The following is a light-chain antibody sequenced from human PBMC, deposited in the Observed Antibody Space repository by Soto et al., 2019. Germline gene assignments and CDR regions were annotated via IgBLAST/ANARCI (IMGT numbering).Light chain of an antibody. V-gene: IGKV4-1*01. CDR2: WAS. CDR3: QQYYSTPPT. Sequence: DIVLTQSPDSLAVSLGERATINCKSSQSVLFNSNSRNYLAWYQQKPGQPPKLLIYWASTRESGVPDRFSGSGPGTDSTLTISRLQAEYVAVYYCQQYYSTPPTFGGGTKVEIK. J-gene: IGKJ4*01. CDR1: QSVLFNSNSRNY.